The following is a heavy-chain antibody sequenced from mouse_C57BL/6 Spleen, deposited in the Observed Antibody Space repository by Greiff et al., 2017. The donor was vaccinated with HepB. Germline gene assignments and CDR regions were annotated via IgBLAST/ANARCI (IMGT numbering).Heavy chain of an antibody. Sequence: QVQLQQSGPELVKPGASVKISCKASGYAFSSSWMNWVKQRPGKGLEWIGRIYPGDGDTNYNGKFKGKATLTADKSSSTAYMQLSSLTSEDSAVYFCATLRLGSAMDYWGQGTSVTVSS. V-gene: IGHV1-82*01. CDR1: GYAFSSSW. CDR2: IYPGDGDT. J-gene: IGHJ4*01. CDR3: ATLRLGSAMDY. D-gene: IGHD2-12*01.